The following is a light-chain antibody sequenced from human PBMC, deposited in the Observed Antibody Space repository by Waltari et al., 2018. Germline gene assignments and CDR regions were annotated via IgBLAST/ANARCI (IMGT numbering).Light chain of an antibody. Sequence: LTQSPGTLSLSPGKRVTLTDGANESVSRGLAWYQQKPGQAPRLLMYGSSTMANGIPDRFSGSGSGTDFSLTISRLEPEDFAVYYCQDYVRIPVTFGQGTKVEIK. CDR3: QDYVRIPVT. V-gene: IGKV3-20*01. CDR2: GSS. J-gene: IGKJ1*01. CDR1: ESVSRG.